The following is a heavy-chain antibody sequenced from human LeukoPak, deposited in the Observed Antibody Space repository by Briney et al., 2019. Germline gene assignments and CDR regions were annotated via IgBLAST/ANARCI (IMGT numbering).Heavy chain of an antibody. Sequence: SGPTLVNPTQTLTLTCTFSGFSLSTSGVGVGWIRQPPGKALEWLALIYWDEDKRYSPSLKSRLTITKDTSKNQVVLTMTNMDPVDTATYYCAHSRKEPLQYYYDSSGYGRLYAFDIWGQGTMVTVSS. CDR2: IYWDEDK. J-gene: IGHJ3*02. CDR1: GFSLSTSGVG. V-gene: IGHV2-5*02. D-gene: IGHD3-22*01. CDR3: AHSRKEPLQYYYDSSGYGRLYAFDI.